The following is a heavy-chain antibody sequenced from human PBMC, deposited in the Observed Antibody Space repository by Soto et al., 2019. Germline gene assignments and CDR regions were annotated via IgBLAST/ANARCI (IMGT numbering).Heavy chain of an antibody. CDR1: GYTFINYY. Sequence: ASVKVSCKASGYTFINYYVHWVRQAPGQGLEWMGMINPSGGRTTYPQKFQGRVTMTRDTSTSTVYVELSSLRSDDTAVFYCAREKASTSLLTHYYYAMDVWGQGTTVTVS. CDR3: AREKASTSLLTHYYYAMDV. V-gene: IGHV1-46*01. J-gene: IGHJ6*02. CDR2: INPSGGRT.